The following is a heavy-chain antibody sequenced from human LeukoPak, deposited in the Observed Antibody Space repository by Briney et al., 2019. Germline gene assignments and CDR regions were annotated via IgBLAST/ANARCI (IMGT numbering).Heavy chain of an antibody. CDR3: ARDLSFVRGVPLAFDI. J-gene: IGHJ3*02. D-gene: IGHD3-10*02. V-gene: IGHV4-59*01. CDR2: IYYGGST. Sequence: PSETLSLTCTVSGGSISSYYWSWIRQPPGKGLGWVGYIYYGGSTNYNPSLKSRVTISVDTSKNQFSLKLSSVTAADTAVYYCARDLSFVRGVPLAFDIWGQGTMVTVSS. CDR1: GGSISSYY.